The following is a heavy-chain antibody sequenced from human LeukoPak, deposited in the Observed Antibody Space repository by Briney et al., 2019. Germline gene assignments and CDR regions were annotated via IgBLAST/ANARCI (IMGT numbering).Heavy chain of an antibody. V-gene: IGHV1-2*02. CDR2: INPNSGGT. CDR1: GYTFTGYY. CDR3: ARASSLLRYFDWSPSGYMDV. J-gene: IGHJ6*03. D-gene: IGHD3-9*01. Sequence: ASVKVSCKASGYTFTGYYMHWVRQAPGQGLEWMGWINPNSGGTNYAQKIQGRVTMTTDTSTSTAYMELRSLRSDDTAVYYCARASSLLRYFDWSPSGYMDVWGKGTTVTISS.